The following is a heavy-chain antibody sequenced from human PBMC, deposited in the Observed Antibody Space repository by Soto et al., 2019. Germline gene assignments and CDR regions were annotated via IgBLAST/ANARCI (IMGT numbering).Heavy chain of an antibody. J-gene: IGHJ3*02. V-gene: IGHV4-39*01. D-gene: IGHD5-12*01. CDR1: GGSISSSSYY. CDR2: IYYSGST. CDR3: ARSWGRDGYNTAQGAFDI. Sequence: QLQLQESGPGLVKPSETLSLTCTVSGGSISSSSYYWGWIRQPPGKGLEWIGSIYYSGSTYYNPSLKSRVTISVDTSKNQFSLKLSSVTAADTAVYYCARSWGRDGYNTAQGAFDIWGQGTMVTVSS.